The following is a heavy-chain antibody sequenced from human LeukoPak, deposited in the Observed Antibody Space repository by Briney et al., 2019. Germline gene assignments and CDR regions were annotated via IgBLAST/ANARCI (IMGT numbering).Heavy chain of an antibody. V-gene: IGHV3-23*01. CDR1: GFTFSSYA. CDR2: ISGSGGST. Sequence: GGSQRLSCAASGFTFSSYAMSWVRQAPGRGLEWVSAISGSGGSTYYADSVKGRFTISRDNSKNTLYLQMNSLRAEDTAVYYCAKEGHYDYVWGSYRSDYWGQGTLVTVSS. CDR3: AKEGHYDYVWGSYRSDY. D-gene: IGHD3-16*02. J-gene: IGHJ4*02.